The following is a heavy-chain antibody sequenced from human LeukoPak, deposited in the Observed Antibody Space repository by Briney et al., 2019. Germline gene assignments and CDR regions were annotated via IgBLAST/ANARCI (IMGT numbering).Heavy chain of an antibody. CDR1: GGSISSGSYY. D-gene: IGHD3-10*01. J-gene: IGHJ4*02. CDR2: IYTSGST. V-gene: IGHV4-61*02. Sequence: SQTLSLTCTVSGGSISSGSYYWSWIRQPAGKGLEWIGRIYTSGSTNYNPSLKSRVTISVDTSKNQCSLKLSSVTAADTAVYYCASWFRRYFDYWGQGTLVTVSS. CDR3: ASWFRRYFDY.